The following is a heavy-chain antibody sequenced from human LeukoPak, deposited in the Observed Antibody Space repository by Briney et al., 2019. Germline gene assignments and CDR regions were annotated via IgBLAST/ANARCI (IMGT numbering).Heavy chain of an antibody. CDR3: ARIVGATSPHHAFDI. Sequence: GGSLRLSCAASGFTFSSYEMNWVRQAPGKGLEWVAVISYDGSNKYYADSVKGRFTISRDNSKNSLYLQMNSLRAEDTALYYCARIVGATSPHHAFDIWGQGTMVTVSS. CDR2: ISYDGSNK. D-gene: IGHD1-26*01. V-gene: IGHV3-30*03. J-gene: IGHJ3*02. CDR1: GFTFSSYE.